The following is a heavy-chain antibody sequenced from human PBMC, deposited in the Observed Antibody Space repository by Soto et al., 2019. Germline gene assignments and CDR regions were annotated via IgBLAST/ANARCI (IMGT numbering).Heavy chain of an antibody. Sequence: SETLSLTCAVYGGSFSGYYWSWIRQPPGKGLEWIGEINHSGSTNYNPSLKSRVTISVDTSKNQFSLKLSSVTAADTAVYYCAAYCGGDCSSALNSFDPWGQGNLVTVSS. CDR3: AAYCGGDCSSALNSFDP. D-gene: IGHD2-21*02. CDR2: INHSGST. J-gene: IGHJ5*02. CDR1: GGSFSGYY. V-gene: IGHV4-34*01.